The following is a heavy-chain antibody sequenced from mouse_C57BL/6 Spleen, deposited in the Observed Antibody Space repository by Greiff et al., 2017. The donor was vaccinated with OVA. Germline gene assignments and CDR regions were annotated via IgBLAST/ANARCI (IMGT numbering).Heavy chain of an antibody. J-gene: IGHJ2*01. V-gene: IGHV1-26*01. CDR3: ARWLLQDY. CDR2: INPNNGGT. D-gene: IGHD2-3*01. CDR1: GYTFTDYY. Sequence: EVKLQQSGPELVKPGASVKISCKASGYTFTDYYMNWVKQSHGKSLEWIGDINPNNGGTSYNQKFKGKATLTVDKSSSTAYMELRSLTSEDSAVYYCARWLLQDYWGQGTTLTVSS.